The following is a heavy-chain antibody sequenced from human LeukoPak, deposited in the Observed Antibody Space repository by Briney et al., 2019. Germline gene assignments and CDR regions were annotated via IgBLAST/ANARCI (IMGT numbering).Heavy chain of an antibody. CDR2: IYTSGST. CDR3: ARDRVVVTATNWFDP. V-gene: IGHV4-61*02. Sequence: SETLSLTCAVSGGSISSGGYSWSWIRQPPGKGLEWIGRIYTSGSTNYNPSLKSRVTMSVDTSKNQFSLKLSSVTAADTAVYYCARDRVVVTATNWFDPWGQGTLVTVSS. J-gene: IGHJ5*02. CDR1: GGSISSGGYS. D-gene: IGHD2-21*02.